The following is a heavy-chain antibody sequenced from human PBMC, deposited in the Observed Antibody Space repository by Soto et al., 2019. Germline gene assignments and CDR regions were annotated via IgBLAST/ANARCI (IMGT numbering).Heavy chain of an antibody. CDR2: ISSSSSYI. V-gene: IGHV3-21*01. CDR3: ARGRSTVLAAFDI. CDR1: GFTFSSYS. J-gene: IGHJ3*02. D-gene: IGHD2-2*01. Sequence: GGSLRLSCAAPGFTFSSYSMNWVRQAPGKGLEWVSSISSSSSYIYYADSVKGRFTISRDNAKNSLYLQMNGLRAEDTAVYYCARGRSTVLAAFDIWGQGTMVTVSS.